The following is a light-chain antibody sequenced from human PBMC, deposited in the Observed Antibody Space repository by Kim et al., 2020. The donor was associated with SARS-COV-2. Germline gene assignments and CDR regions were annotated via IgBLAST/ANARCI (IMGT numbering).Light chain of an antibody. J-gene: IGLJ3*02. CDR2: YDD. Sequence: RQRVTISCSRSSSNIGNNAENWYQQLPGKAPKLLIYYDDQLPSGVSDRFSGSKSGTSASLAIGGLHSEDEADYYCAAWDDRLNGPVFGGGTQLTVL. CDR1: SSNIGNNA. CDR3: AAWDDRLNGPV. V-gene: IGLV1-36*01.